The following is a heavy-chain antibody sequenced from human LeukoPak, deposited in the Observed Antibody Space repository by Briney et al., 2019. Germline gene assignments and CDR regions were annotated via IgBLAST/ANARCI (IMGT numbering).Heavy chain of an antibody. V-gene: IGHV3-73*01. J-gene: IGHJ4*02. D-gene: IGHD3-22*01. CDR2: IRSKANSYAT. CDR1: GFTFSGSA. Sequence: KPGGSLRLSCAASGFTFSGSAMHWVRQASGKGLEWVGRIRSKANSYATAYAASVKGRFTISRDDSKNTAYLQMNSLKTEDTAVYYCTSPPEDYYDSSGSNRDYWGQGTLVTVSS. CDR3: TSPPEDYYDSSGSNRDY.